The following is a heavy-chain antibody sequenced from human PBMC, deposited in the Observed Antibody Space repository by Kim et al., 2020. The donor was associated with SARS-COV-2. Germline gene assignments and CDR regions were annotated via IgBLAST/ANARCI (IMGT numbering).Heavy chain of an antibody. Sequence: GGSLRLSCAASGFTLSTYAMSWVRQAPGKGLQWVSGLTGSGSGAYYADSVKGRFTISRDSSKNTLYMEMDSLGAEDTAVYYCARYDDYGDYGLFGGIDVWGQGIMLTVSS. J-gene: IGHJ3*01. CDR2: LTGSGSGA. V-gene: IGHV3-23*01. D-gene: IGHD4-17*01. CDR3: ARYDDYGDYGLFGGIDV. CDR1: GFTLSTYA.